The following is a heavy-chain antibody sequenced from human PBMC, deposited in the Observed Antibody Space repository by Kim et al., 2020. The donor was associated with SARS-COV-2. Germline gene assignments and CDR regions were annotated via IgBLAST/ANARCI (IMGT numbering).Heavy chain of an antibody. CDR1: GFTVSNDW. V-gene: IGHV3-7*01. Sequence: GGSLRLSCEASGFTVSNDWMSWVRQAPGEALEWVANRDQVGGVMYNVYSGKGRFTISTDNAKKSLYLHMNSLRAEDTAMYYCARRGGGGMHNGAFDIWGQVTMVTVSS. J-gene: IGHJ3*02. CDR2: RDQVGGVM. CDR3: ARRGGGGMHNGAFDI. D-gene: IGHD3-16*01.